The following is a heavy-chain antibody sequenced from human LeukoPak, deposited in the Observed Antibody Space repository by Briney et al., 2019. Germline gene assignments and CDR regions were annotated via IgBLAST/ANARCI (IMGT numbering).Heavy chain of an antibody. D-gene: IGHD5-12*01. J-gene: IGHJ4*02. CDR3: ARLRPGLVDY. CDR2: IYYSGST. Sequence: SETLSLTCTVSGGSISSYYWSWIRQPPGKGLEWIGYIYYSGSTNYNPSLKSRVTISVDTSKNQFSLKLSSVTAADTAVYYCARLRPGLVDYWGQGTLVTVSS. V-gene: IGHV4-59*12. CDR1: GGSISSYY.